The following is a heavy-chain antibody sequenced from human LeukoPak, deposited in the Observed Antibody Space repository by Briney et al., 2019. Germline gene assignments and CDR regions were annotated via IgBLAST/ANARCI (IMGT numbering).Heavy chain of an antibody. V-gene: IGHV3-74*01. CDR3: ARGGRWLQFMGGNYFDY. J-gene: IGHJ4*02. Sequence: GGSLRLSCAASGFTFSSYWMLWVRQAPGKGLVWVSRINSDGSSTSYADSVKGRFTISRDNAKNTLYLQMNSLRAEDTAVYYCARGGRWLQFMGGNYFDYWGQGTLVTVSS. D-gene: IGHD5-24*01. CDR2: INSDGSST. CDR1: GFTFSSYW.